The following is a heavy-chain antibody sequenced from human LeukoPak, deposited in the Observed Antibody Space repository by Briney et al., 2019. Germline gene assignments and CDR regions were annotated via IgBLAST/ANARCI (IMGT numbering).Heavy chain of an antibody. D-gene: IGHD5-12*01. V-gene: IGHV3-33*08. Sequence: GGSLRLSCAASGFTFSYYWMHWVRQAPGKGLEWVAVIWYDGVNKYYADSVKGRFTISRDMPKNTLYLQMNSLRAEDTAVYYCAREGIVATLDYWGQGTLVTVSS. J-gene: IGHJ4*02. CDR1: GFTFSYYW. CDR2: IWYDGVNK. CDR3: AREGIVATLDY.